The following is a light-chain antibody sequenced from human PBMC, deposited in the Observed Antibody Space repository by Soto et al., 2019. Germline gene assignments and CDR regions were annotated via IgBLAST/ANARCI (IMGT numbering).Light chain of an antibody. CDR3: QQYASSPRT. Sequence: EIVLTQSPGTLSFSPGERATLFCRASQSFTTSQLAWYQQRPGQAPRVLIFGASRRATGIPDRFSGSGSGTDFTLTISRLEPEDSAVYYCQQYASSPRTLGQGTKVDIK. CDR2: GAS. V-gene: IGKV3-20*01. CDR1: QSFTTSQ. J-gene: IGKJ1*01.